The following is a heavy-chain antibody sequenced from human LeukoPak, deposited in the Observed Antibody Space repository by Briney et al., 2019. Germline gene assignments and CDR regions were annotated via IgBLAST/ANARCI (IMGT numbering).Heavy chain of an antibody. V-gene: IGHV3-74*01. D-gene: IGHD2-21*01. Sequence: GGSLRLSCAASGFTFSTYWMHWVRQAPGKGLVWVSRITSDGSGTIYADSVKGRFTISRDNAKNTLYLQMNSLRAEDTAVYYCARDYSLWWLTNWGQGTLVTVSS. CDR1: GFTFSTYW. J-gene: IGHJ4*02. CDR2: ITSDGSGT. CDR3: ARDYSLWWLTN.